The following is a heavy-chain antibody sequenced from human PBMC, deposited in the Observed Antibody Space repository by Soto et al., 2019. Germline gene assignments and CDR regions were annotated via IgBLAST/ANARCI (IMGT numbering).Heavy chain of an antibody. CDR1: GDSFNMYS. CDR2: IIPMLGRP. V-gene: IGHV1-69*06. D-gene: IGHD3-22*01. CDR3: ARERSRYDRSGCYRPDD. Sequence: QVQLVQSGAEVKQPGSSVKISCRVSGDSFNMYSISWVRQAPGQGLEWLGGIIPMLGRPSYAQGFKDRVTISADKSTTTAYMELSSLRSDDTAVYYCARERSRYDRSGCYRPDDWGQGTLVTVSS. J-gene: IGHJ4*02.